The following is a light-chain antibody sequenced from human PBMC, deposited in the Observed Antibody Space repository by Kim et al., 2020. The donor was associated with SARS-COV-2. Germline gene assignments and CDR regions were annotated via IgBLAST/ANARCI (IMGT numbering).Light chain of an antibody. CDR2: DAS. CDR3: QQYNTIPWT. V-gene: IGKV1-5*01. Sequence: ASVGDRVTITCRASESVNKWVAWYQQKPGKAPKFFIMDASSLRSGVPSRFSGSGSGTEFSLTISSLQSDDFATYFCQQYNTIPWTFGQGTKVHIK. J-gene: IGKJ1*01. CDR1: ESVNKW.